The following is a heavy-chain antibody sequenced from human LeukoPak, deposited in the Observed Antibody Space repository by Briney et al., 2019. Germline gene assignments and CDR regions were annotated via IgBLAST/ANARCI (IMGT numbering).Heavy chain of an antibody. J-gene: IGHJ6*03. D-gene: IGHD3-16*01. CDR1: GASISSYY. CDR3: ARAGDFARNQRTYYMDV. V-gene: IGHV4-4*07. Sequence: SETLSLTCTVSGASISSYYWSWIRQPAGKGLEWIGRMYTSGRTDYNPSLKGRVTMSVDTSKNQFSLKVRSVTAADTAVYYCARAGDFARNQRTYYMDVWGKGTTVTVSS. CDR2: MYTSGRT.